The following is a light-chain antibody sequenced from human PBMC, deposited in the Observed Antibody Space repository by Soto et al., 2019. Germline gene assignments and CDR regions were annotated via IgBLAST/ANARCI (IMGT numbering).Light chain of an antibody. CDR2: GAS. CDR3: QQYGNSLS. Sequence: IVLTQSPGTLSFSPGQRATLSCRASQSVSRNYLAWYQHKPGQAPRLLIHGASNRATGIPDRFNGSGSGTDFTLTISRLEPEDFAVYYCQQYGNSLSFGGGTKVDIK. CDR1: QSVSRNY. J-gene: IGKJ4*01. V-gene: IGKV3-20*01.